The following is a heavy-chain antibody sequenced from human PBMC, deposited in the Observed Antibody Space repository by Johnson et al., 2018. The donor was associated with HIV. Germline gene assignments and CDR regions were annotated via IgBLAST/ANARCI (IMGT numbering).Heavy chain of an antibody. CDR1: GFTVSSNY. V-gene: IGHV3-13*01. CDR2: IGTTGDT. J-gene: IGHJ3*01. CDR3: ARWDNDRVHAFDL. Sequence: VQLVESGGGLVQPGGSLRLSCAASGFTVSSNYMSWVRQAPGKGLEWVSAIGTTGDTYYPGSVTGRFTISRENAKNSLYLQMNSLRAGDTAVYYCARWDNDRVHAFDLWGQGTMVTVSS. D-gene: IGHD1-26*01.